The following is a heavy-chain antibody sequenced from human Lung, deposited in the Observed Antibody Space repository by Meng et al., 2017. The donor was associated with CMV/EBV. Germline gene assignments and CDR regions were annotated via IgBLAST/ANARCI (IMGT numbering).Heavy chain of an antibody. Sequence: QVHLVQSGADVKKPGASVNVSCKASGYSFTTYAMHWVRQAPGQRLEWMGWINAGNGNTKYSEKFQSRVTITRDTAASTAYMELSSLRSEDTAVYYCARTGCSSSSCYDYWGQGTLVTVSS. CDR1: GYSFTTYA. J-gene: IGHJ4*02. D-gene: IGHD2-2*01. V-gene: IGHV1-3*01. CDR3: ARTGCSSSSCYDY. CDR2: INAGNGNT.